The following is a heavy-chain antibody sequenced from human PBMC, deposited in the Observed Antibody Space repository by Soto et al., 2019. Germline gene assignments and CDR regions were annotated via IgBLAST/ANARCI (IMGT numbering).Heavy chain of an antibody. CDR1: GYTFTSYG. J-gene: IGHJ4*02. CDR2: ISAYNGNT. CDR3: ARGGLRYFDWSTFDY. V-gene: IGHV1-18*01. D-gene: IGHD3-9*01. Sequence: ASVKVSCKASGYTFTSYGISWVRQAPGQGLEWMGRISAYNGNTNYAQKLQGRVTMTTDTSTSTAYMELRSLRSDDTAVYYCARGGLRYFDWSTFDYWGQGTLVTVSS.